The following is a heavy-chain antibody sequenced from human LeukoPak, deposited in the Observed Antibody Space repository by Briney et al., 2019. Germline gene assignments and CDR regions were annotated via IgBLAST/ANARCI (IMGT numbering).Heavy chain of an antibody. CDR2: IKHDGSGM. CDR3: AELGITMIGGV. V-gene: IGHV3-7*01. CDR1: GLTVSSNC. D-gene: IGHD3-10*02. J-gene: IGHJ6*04. Sequence: PGGSLRLSCAASGLTVSSNCMSWVRQAPGKGLEWVANIKHDGSGMSYVDSVKGRFTISRDNAKDSLYLQMNSLRAEDTAVYYCAELGITMIGGVWGKGTTVTISS.